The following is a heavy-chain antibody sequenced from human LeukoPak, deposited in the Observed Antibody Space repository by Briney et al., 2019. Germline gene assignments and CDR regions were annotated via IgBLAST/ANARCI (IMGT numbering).Heavy chain of an antibody. D-gene: IGHD6-13*01. CDR1: GGSISSYY. CDR3: ARRDSSSWYSYYFDY. Sequence: PSETLSLTCTVSGGSISSYYWSWIRHPPGQGLEWVVSICYSGSSNSNYALKSRVPISVATSKNQFSLKLNSVTVADTAVYYCARRDSSSWYSYYFDYWGQGTLVTVSS. V-gene: IGHV4-59*08. J-gene: IGHJ4*02. CDR2: ICYSGSS.